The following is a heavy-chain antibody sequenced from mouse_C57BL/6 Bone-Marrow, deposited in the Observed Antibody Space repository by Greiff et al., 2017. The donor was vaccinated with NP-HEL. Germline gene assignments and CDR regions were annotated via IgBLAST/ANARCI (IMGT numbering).Heavy chain of an antibody. D-gene: IGHD2-4*01. CDR3: AKKRDDYDGPGAMDY. CDR2: IWRGGST. V-gene: IGHV2-5*01. CDR1: GFSLTSYG. Sequence: QVQLQQSGPGLVQPSQSLSITCTVSGFSLTSYGVHWVRQSPGKGLEWLGVIWRGGSTDYNAAFMSRLSITKDNSKSQVFFKMNSLQADDTAIYYCAKKRDDYDGPGAMDYWGQGTSVTVSS. J-gene: IGHJ4*01.